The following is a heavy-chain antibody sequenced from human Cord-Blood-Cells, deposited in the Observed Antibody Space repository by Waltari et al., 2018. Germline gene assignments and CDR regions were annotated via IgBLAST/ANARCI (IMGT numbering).Heavy chain of an antibody. CDR1: GYTFTGYY. J-gene: IGHJ4*02. CDR3: ARDLDYYDSSGYVDY. Sequence: QVQLVQSGAEVKKPGASVKVSCKASGYTFTGYYMHWVRQAPGQGLEWMGRINPNGGGTNYAQKFQGRVTMTRDTSISTAYMELSRLRSDDTAVYYCARDLDYYDSSGYVDYWGQGTLVTVSS. D-gene: IGHD3-22*01. V-gene: IGHV1-2*06. CDR2: INPNGGGT.